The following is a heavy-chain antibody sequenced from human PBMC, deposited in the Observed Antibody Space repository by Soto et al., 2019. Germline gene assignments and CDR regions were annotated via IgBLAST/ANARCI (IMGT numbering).Heavy chain of an antibody. CDR3: AGLKTYRRDWEGLYSYEMDV. CDR2: IYYTVNT. J-gene: IGHJ6*02. V-gene: IGHV4-39*02. CDR1: GVSIRSGSYY. Sequence: LQVQESGPGLVKPSETLSLTCNVSGVSIRSGSYYWGWIRQPPGKGLEWIGSIYYTVNTYYNPSLESRVTVSVDVSKNHFSLTLSSVTAADTAVYYCAGLKTYRRDWEGLYSYEMDVWGQGTTVSVSS. D-gene: IGHD1-26*01.